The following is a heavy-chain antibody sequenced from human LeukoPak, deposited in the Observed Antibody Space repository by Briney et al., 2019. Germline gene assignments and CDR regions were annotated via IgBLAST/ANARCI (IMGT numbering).Heavy chain of an antibody. CDR1: GGTFSSYA. Sequence: SVKVSCKASGGTFSSYAISWVRQALGQGLEWMGGIIPIFGTANYAQKFQGRVTITADESTSTAYMELSSLRSEDTAVYYCARARGSRSGYYYRHDAFDIWGQGTMVTVSS. V-gene: IGHV1-69*01. CDR2: IIPIFGTA. J-gene: IGHJ3*02. CDR3: ARARGSRSGYYYRHDAFDI. D-gene: IGHD3-22*01.